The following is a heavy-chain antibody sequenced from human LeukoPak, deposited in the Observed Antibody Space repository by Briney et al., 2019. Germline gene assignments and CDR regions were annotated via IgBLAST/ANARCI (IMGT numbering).Heavy chain of an antibody. V-gene: IGHV3-7*03. Sequence: GGSLRLSCAASGFTFSSYWMSWVRQTPGKGLAWVANIKQDGSAKNYGDSVKGRFTISRDNAKNSLYLQMNSLRVEDTAVYYCAKSLTIFGVSSYYFDSWGQGTLVTVSS. CDR2: IKQDGSAK. CDR1: GFTFSSYW. J-gene: IGHJ4*02. CDR3: AKSLTIFGVSSYYFDS. D-gene: IGHD3-3*01.